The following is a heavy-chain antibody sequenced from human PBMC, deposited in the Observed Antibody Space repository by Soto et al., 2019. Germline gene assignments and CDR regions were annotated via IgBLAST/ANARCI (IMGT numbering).Heavy chain of an antibody. CDR3: ARESYSGGVWSFDL. Sequence: QVHLQEWGPGLVKPSETLSLTCTVSGGSITNHYWSWIRQPAGKELEWIGRAYSTGSTNYKPSLRSRVTMSLDTSKMQFSLQLTSVTAADTALYYCARESYSGGVWSFDLWGRGTLVTVST. D-gene: IGHD6-19*01. CDR2: AYSTGST. V-gene: IGHV4-4*07. J-gene: IGHJ2*01. CDR1: GGSITNHY.